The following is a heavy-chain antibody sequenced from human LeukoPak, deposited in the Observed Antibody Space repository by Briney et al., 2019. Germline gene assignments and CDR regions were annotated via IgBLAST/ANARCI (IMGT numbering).Heavy chain of an antibody. CDR1: GGSFSGYY. V-gene: IGHV4-34*01. CDR2: INHSGST. D-gene: IGHD3-16*02. Sequence: PSETLSLTCAVYGGSFSGYYWSWIRQPPGKGLEWIGEINHSGSTNYNPSLKSRVTISVDTSKNQFSLKLSSVTAADTAVYYCARGNLYYVWGSYRSLHFDYWGQGTLVTVSS. CDR3: ARGNLYYVWGSYRSLHFDY. J-gene: IGHJ4*02.